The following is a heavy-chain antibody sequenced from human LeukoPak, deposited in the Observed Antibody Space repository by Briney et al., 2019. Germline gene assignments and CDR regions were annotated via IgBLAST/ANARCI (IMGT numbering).Heavy chain of an antibody. CDR2: KKQDGSEK. V-gene: IGHV3-7*01. D-gene: IGHD2-15*01. J-gene: IGHJ6*02. Sequence: GGSLRLSCAASRFTFSSYWMCWVRQAPGKGLEWVANKKQDGSEKYYVDSVKGRFTISRDNAKNSLYLQMNSLRAEDTAVYYCARDSPVPVAATVYYGMAVWGQWTTVTVSS. CDR1: RFTFSSYW. CDR3: ARDSPVPVAATVYYGMAV.